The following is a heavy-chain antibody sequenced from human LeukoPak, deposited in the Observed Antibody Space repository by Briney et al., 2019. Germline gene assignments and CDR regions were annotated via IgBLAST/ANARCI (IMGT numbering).Heavy chain of an antibody. J-gene: IGHJ4*02. CDR3: ARLVSTTAYHFDY. CDR1: GGSISSYY. Sequence: SETLSLTCTVSGGSISSYYWSWIRQPPGKGLEWIGYIYYRGSTNYNPSLKSRVTISVDTSKNQFSLKPSSVTAADTAVYYCARLVSTTAYHFDYWGQGTLVTVST. D-gene: IGHD4-17*01. CDR2: IYYRGST. V-gene: IGHV4-59*01.